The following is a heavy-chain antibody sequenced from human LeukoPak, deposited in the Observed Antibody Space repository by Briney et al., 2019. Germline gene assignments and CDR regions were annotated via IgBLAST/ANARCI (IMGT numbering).Heavy chain of an antibody. Sequence: GGSLRLSCAASGFTFSSYGMHWVRQAPGKGLEWVAFIRYDGSNKYYADSVKGRFTISRDNSKNTLYLQMNSLRAEDTAVYYCARDQGAVAGTDYWGQGTLVTVSS. J-gene: IGHJ4*02. CDR3: ARDQGAVAGTDY. CDR2: IRYDGSNK. CDR1: GFTFSSYG. D-gene: IGHD6-19*01. V-gene: IGHV3-30*02.